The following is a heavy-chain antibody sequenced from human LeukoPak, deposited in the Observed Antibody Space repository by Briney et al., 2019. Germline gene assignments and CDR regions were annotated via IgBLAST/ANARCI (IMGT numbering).Heavy chain of an antibody. CDR3: ARISIVVVPAYFDY. V-gene: IGHV4-39*01. CDR2: IDYSGST. D-gene: IGHD2-2*01. J-gene: IGHJ4*02. Sequence: PSETLSLTCTVSGGSISSSSYQWGWIRQPPGKGLEWIGSIDYSGSTYYNPSLKSRVTVSVDTSKNQFSLKLSSVTAADTAVYYCARISIVVVPAYFDYWGQGTLVTVSS. CDR1: GGSISSSSYQ.